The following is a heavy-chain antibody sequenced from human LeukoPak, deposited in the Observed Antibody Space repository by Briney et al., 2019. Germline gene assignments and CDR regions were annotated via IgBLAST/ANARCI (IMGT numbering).Heavy chain of an antibody. CDR2: IYSDGST. V-gene: IGHV3-53*01. J-gene: IGHJ4*02. Sequence: GGSLTLSCAASGFTVSSNYMSWVRQAPGKGLEWVSVIYSDGSTYYMDSVKGRFTISRDNSKNKLYLQMNSLRAEHTAVYFCARVRYYGSGTYFFDYWGQGTLVTVSS. D-gene: IGHD3-10*01. CDR1: GFTVSSNY. CDR3: ARVRYYGSGTYFFDY.